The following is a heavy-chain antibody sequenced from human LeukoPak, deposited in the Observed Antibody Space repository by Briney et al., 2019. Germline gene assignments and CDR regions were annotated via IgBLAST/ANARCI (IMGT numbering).Heavy chain of an antibody. CDR1: GFTSSNYA. J-gene: IGHJ4*02. D-gene: IGHD6-13*01. CDR3: ASVSLHRRSWGSDY. CDR2: IRSKAYGGTT. V-gene: IGHV3-49*04. Sequence: GGSLRLSCAASGFTSSNYAMSWVRQAPGKGLEWVGFIRSKAYGGTTEYAASVKGRFTISRDDSKSIAYLHMNSLKTEDTAVYYCASVSLHRRSWGSDYWGQGTLVTVSS.